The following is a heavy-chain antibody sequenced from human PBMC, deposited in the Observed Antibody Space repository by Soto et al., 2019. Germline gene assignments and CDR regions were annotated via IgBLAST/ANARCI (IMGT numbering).Heavy chain of an antibody. CDR3: TRGEDSSSSNWLGP. CDR1: GYTFNDYY. V-gene: IGHV1-46*02. Sequence: ASVKVSCKASGYTFNDYYMHWVRQAPGQGPEWMGIFNPSGDSTTYAEKFQDRVTMSRDTSTNTVYMELNSLRSDDTALNHSTRGEDSSSSNWLGPWGEGTVVNDAS. CDR2: FNPSGDST. J-gene: IGHJ5*02. D-gene: IGHD6-13*01.